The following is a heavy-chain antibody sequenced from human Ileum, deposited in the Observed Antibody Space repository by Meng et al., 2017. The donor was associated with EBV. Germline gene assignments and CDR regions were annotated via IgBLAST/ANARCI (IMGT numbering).Heavy chain of an antibody. CDR1: GFSLSTSGVG. V-gene: IGHV2-5*02. Sequence: QITLKESGPTLVQPXXTLTLTCPFSGFSLSTSGVGVGWIRQPPGKALEWLALIYWDDDKRYSPSLKNRLTITKDTSKNQVVLTLTNIDPVDTATYYCAHRHRLRDFDYWGQGTLGTVSS. CDR3: AHRHRLRDFDY. CDR2: IYWDDDK. J-gene: IGHJ4*02. D-gene: IGHD4-17*01.